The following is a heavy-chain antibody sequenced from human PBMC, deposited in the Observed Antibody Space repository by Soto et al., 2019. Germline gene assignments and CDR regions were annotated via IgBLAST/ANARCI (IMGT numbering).Heavy chain of an antibody. J-gene: IGHJ4*02. CDR3: EKAARHGYFDY. CDR1: GFTFSSYG. D-gene: IGHD6-6*01. Sequence: QVQLVESGGGVVQPGRSLRLSCAASGFTFSSYGMHWVRQAPGKGLEWVAVISYDGSNKYYADSVKGRFTISRDNSKKTLYLQMNSLRAEETAVYYCEKAARHGYFDYWGQGTLVTVSS. V-gene: IGHV3-30*18. CDR2: ISYDGSNK.